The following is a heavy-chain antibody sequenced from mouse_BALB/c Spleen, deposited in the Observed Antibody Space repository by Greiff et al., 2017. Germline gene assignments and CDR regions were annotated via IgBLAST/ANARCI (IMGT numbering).Heavy chain of an antibody. CDR1: GYAFSSYW. J-gene: IGHJ3*01. CDR3: ARGSFAWFAY. V-gene: IGHV1-80*01. CDR2: IYPGDGDT. Sequence: VQLQQPGAELVRPGSSVKISCKASGYAFSSYWMNWVKQRPGQGLEWIGQIYPGDGDTNYNGKFKGKATLTADKSSSTAYMQLSSLTSEDSAVYFCARGSFAWFAYWGQGTLVTVSA.